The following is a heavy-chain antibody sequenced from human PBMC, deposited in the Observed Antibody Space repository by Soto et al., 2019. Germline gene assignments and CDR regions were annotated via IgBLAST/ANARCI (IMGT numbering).Heavy chain of an antibody. CDR3: AKDSHYYDSSGPHDY. Sequence: EVQLLESGGGLVQPGGSPRLSCAASGFTFSSYAMSWVRQAPGKGLEWVSAISGSGGSTYYADSVKGRFTISRDNSKNTLYLQMNSLRAEDTAVYYCAKDSHYYDSSGPHDYWGQGTLVTVSS. D-gene: IGHD3-22*01. V-gene: IGHV3-23*01. CDR2: ISGSGGST. CDR1: GFTFSSYA. J-gene: IGHJ4*02.